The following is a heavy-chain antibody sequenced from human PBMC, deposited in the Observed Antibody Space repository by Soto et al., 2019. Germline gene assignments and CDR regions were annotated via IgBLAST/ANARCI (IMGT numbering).Heavy chain of an antibody. CDR3: ARSLTAARPPLCWFDP. J-gene: IGHJ5*02. V-gene: IGHV1-3*01. CDR1: GYTFTSYA. D-gene: IGHD6-6*01. Sequence: ASVKVSCKASGYTFTSYATHWVRQAPGQRLEWMGWINAGNGNTKYSQKFQGRVTITRDTSASTAYMELSSLRSEDTAVYYCARSLTAARPPLCWFDPWGQGTLVTVSS. CDR2: INAGNGNT.